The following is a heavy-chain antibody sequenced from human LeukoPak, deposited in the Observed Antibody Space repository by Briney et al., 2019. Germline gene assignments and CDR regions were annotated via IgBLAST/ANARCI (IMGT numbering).Heavy chain of an antibody. V-gene: IGHV1-18*01. J-gene: IGHJ4*02. D-gene: IGHD4-17*01. CDR2: ISAYNGNT. Sequence: ASVKVSCKASGYTFTSYGISWVRQAPGQGLEWMGWISAYNGNTNYAQKLQGRVTMTTDTSTSTAYMELRSLRSDDTAVYYCARDSAPRGASDYGDYDGWGQGTLVTVSS. CDR1: GYTFTSYG. CDR3: ARDSAPRGASDYGDYDG.